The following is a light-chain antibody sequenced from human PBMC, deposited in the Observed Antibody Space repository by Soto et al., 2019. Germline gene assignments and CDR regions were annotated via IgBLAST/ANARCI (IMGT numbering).Light chain of an antibody. J-gene: IGKJ1*01. Sequence: DIQMTPSPSSLSASVGDRVTIPCRASQTISSWLAWYQQKPGKAPKLLIYDASSLESGVPSRFSGSGSGTEFTLTISSLQPDDFATYCCQQYNSYWTFGQGTKVDI. CDR2: DAS. CDR3: QQYNSYWT. V-gene: IGKV1-5*01. CDR1: QTISSW.